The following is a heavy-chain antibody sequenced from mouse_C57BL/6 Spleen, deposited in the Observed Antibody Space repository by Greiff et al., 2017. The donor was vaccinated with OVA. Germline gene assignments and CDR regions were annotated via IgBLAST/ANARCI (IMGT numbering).Heavy chain of an antibody. CDR2: IYPGSGST. D-gene: IGHD3-2*02. CDR3: ARSGTAQAGFAY. Sequence: QVQLQQPGAELVKPGASVKMSCKASGYTFTSYWINWVKQRPGQGLEWIGDIYPGSGSTNYNEKFKSKATLTVDTSSSTAYMQLSSLTSEDSAVYYCARSGTAQAGFAYWGQGTLVTVSA. J-gene: IGHJ3*01. CDR1: GYTFTSYW. V-gene: IGHV1-55*01.